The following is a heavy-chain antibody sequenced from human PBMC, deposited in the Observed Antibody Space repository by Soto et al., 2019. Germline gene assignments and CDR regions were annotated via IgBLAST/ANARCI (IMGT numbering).Heavy chain of an antibody. Sequence: QVQLVESGGGVVQPGRSLRLSCAASGFSFSSYAMHWVRQAPGKGLEWVAIISSDGSNRYYPDSVKGRFTISRDNSKNTVYLQMTSLRAEDTAVYYCARDRGRGAAMDVWGQGTTVTVSS. CDR2: ISSDGSNR. CDR3: ARDRGRGAAMDV. V-gene: IGHV3-30*04. D-gene: IGHD2-15*01. CDR1: GFSFSSYA. J-gene: IGHJ6*02.